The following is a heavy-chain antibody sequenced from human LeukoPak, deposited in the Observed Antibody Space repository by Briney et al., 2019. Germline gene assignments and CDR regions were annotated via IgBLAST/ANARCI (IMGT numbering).Heavy chain of an antibody. CDR3: AREWGRTSYIQF. J-gene: IGHJ1*01. V-gene: IGHV1-2*02. D-gene: IGHD2-2*01. CDR1: GYTFTGYY. CDR2: INPNSGGT. Sequence: ASVKVSCTASGYTFTGYYIHWVRQAPGQGLEWMGWINPNSGGTNYAQKFQGRVTMTTATSISTAYMDLSRLRSDDTAVYYCAREWGRTSYIQFWGQGTLVTVSS.